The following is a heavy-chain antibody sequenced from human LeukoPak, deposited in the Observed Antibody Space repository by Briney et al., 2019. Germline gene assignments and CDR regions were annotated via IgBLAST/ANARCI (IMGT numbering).Heavy chain of an antibody. D-gene: IGHD3-10*01. CDR2: IGSSSSFM. CDR1: GFTFSSNT. V-gene: IGHV3-21*01. CDR3: AKEWDGSGTRLGWFDP. Sequence: GGSLRLSCAASGFTFSSNTMDWVRQAPGKGLEWVSSIGSSSSFMYSADSVKGRSTISRENAKNSLYLQMNSLRVEDTAVYYCAKEWDGSGTRLGWFDPWGQGTLVTVSS. J-gene: IGHJ5*02.